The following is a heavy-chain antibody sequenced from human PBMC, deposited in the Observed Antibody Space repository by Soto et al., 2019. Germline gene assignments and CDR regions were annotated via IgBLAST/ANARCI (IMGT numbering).Heavy chain of an antibody. CDR2: ISGSGGST. V-gene: IGHV3-23*01. J-gene: IGHJ4*02. CDR3: AKGNNLEWFLSPIAY. CDR1: GFTFSNYV. D-gene: IGHD3-3*01. Sequence: EVQLLDFGGDLVQPGGSLRLSCAASGFTFSNYVMSWVRQAPGKGLEWVSAISGSGGSTYSGDSVKGRFTISRDNSKNTLYLQMDSLRAEDTAVYYCAKGNNLEWFLSPIAYWGQGTLVTVSS.